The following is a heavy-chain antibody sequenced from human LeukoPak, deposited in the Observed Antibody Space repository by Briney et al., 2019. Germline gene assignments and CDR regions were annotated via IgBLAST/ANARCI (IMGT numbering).Heavy chain of an antibody. CDR3: ARGYSPTLRTTGNDY. D-gene: IGHD1-1*01. CDR2: MNPNSGNT. J-gene: IGHJ4*02. Sequence: ALVKVSCKASGGTFSSYAISWVRQAPGQGLEWMGWMNPNSGNTGYAQKFQGRVIMTRDTSINTAYLEFYSLRSEDTAVYYCARGYSPTLRTTGNDYWGQGTLVTVSS. CDR1: GGTFSSYA. V-gene: IGHV1-8*02.